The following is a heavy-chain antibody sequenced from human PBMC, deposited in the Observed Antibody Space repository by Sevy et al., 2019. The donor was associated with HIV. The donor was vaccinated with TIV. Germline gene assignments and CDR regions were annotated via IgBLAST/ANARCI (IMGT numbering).Heavy chain of an antibody. CDR2: VYYSGST. Sequence: SETLSLTCTVSGGSIISSTYYWGWIRQPPGKGLEWIGSVYYSGSTYYNPSLRSRVTISVDMFKDHFSLKLSSVTAADTAVYYCARRGAGPAFDVWGQRTMVTDSS. J-gene: IGHJ3*01. V-gene: IGHV4-39*02. CDR1: GGSIISSTYY. CDR3: ARRGAGPAFDV. D-gene: IGHD3-10*01.